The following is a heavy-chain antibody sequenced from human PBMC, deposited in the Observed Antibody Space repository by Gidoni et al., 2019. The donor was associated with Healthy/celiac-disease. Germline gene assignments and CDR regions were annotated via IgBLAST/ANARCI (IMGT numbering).Heavy chain of an antibody. J-gene: IGHJ4*02. V-gene: IGHV4-30-2*01. CDR3: ARGDGSGSYLLYFDY. Sequence: QLQLQESGSGLVKPSQTLSLTCAVSGGSIRSGGYSWSWIRQPPGKGLEWIGYIYHSGSTYYNPSLKSRVTISVDRSKNQFSLKLSSVTAADTAVYYCARGDGSGSYLLYFDYWGQGTLVTVSS. CDR2: IYHSGST. D-gene: IGHD3-10*01. CDR1: GGSIRSGGYS.